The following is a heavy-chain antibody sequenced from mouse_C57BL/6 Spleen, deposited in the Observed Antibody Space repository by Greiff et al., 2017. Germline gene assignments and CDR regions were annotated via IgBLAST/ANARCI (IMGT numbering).Heavy chain of an antibody. J-gene: IGHJ4*01. CDR2: IHPNSGST. CDR3: ARGDSSSYAMDY. Sequence: QVHVKQPGAELVKPGASVKLSCKASGYTFTSYWMHWVKQRPGQGLEWIGMIHPNSGSTNYNEKFKSKATLTVDKSSSTAYMQLSSLTSEDSAVYYCARGDSSSYAMDYWGQGTSVTVSS. V-gene: IGHV1-64*01. CDR1: GYTFTSYW. D-gene: IGHD1-1*01.